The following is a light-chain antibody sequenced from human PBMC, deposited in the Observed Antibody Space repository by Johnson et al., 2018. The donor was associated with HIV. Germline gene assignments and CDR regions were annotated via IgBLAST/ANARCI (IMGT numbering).Light chain of an antibody. V-gene: IGLV1-51*01. J-gene: IGLJ1*01. CDR2: DNN. CDR3: GTWDTSLSAFV. Sequence: QSVLTQPPSVSAAPGQKVTISCSGSSSNIGNNYVSWYQQVPGTAPKLLIYDNNTRPSGIPDRFSGSKSGTSATLGITGLQTGDEADFYCGTWDTSLSAFVFGTGTKVTV. CDR1: SSNIGNNY.